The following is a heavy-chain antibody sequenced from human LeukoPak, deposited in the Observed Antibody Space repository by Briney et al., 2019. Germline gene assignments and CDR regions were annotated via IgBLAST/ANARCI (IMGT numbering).Heavy chain of an antibody. D-gene: IGHD6-13*01. Sequence: GGSLRLSCAASGFTFSSYNMTCVRHAPGRGLEWGSSLTSSTNYIYYAVSVKGRFTISRDNAKKSLYLQMNSLRAEDTAVYYCANSPYSSSLLDYWGHGTLVTVFS. J-gene: IGHJ4*01. V-gene: IGHV3-21*01. CDR1: GFTFSSYN. CDR3: ANSPYSSSLLDY. CDR2: LTSSTNYI.